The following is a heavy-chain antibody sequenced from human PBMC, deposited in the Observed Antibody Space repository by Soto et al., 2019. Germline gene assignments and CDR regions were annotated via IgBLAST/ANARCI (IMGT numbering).Heavy chain of an antibody. Sequence: ASVKVSCKASGYTFTSYYMHWVRQAPGQGLEWMGIINPSGGSTSYAQKFQGRVTMTRDTSTSTVYMELSSLRSEDTAVYYCARGVHYYDSSGYYYDYWGQGTLVTVSS. CDR1: GYTFTSYY. D-gene: IGHD3-22*01. CDR3: ARGVHYYDSSGYYYDY. V-gene: IGHV1-46*01. J-gene: IGHJ4*02. CDR2: INPSGGST.